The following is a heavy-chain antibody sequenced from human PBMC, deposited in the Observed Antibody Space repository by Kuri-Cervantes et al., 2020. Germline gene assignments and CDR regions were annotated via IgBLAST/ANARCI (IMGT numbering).Heavy chain of an antibody. J-gene: IGHJ3*02. Sequence: GGSLRLSCAASGFTFRSYGMHWVRQAPGKGLEWVAVIWYDGSNQYYADPVRGRFTISRDNSKNTVYLQMNSLRAEDTAVYYCARVTSGAFDIWGQGTMVTVSS. CDR1: GFTFRSYG. CDR2: IWYDGSNQ. CDR3: ARVTSGAFDI. V-gene: IGHV3-33*01.